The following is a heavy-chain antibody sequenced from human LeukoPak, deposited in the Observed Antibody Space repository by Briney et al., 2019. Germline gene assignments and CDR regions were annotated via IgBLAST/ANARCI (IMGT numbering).Heavy chain of an antibody. Sequence: ASVKASCKASGYTFTSYAMHWVRQAPGQRLEWMGWINAGNGNTKYSQKFQGRVTITRDTSASTAFMELSSLRSEDTAVYYCARDLSYGQGWFDPWGQGTLVTVSS. V-gene: IGHV1-3*01. CDR2: INAGNGNT. J-gene: IGHJ5*02. D-gene: IGHD2-8*01. CDR1: GYTFTSYA. CDR3: ARDLSYGQGWFDP.